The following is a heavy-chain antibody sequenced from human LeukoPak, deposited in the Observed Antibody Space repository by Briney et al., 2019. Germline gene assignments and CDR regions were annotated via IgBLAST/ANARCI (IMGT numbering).Heavy chain of an antibody. CDR3: AREAVAGPLDY. D-gene: IGHD6-19*01. CDR2: TSSSDAGT. J-gene: IGHJ4*02. V-gene: IGHV3-21*01. CDR1: GFTLSTYA. Sequence: RSGGSLRLSCAASGFTLSTYAMSWVRQTPGKGLEWVAATSSSDAGTYHADSVKGRFTISRDNAKNSLYLQMNSLRAEDTAVYYCAREAVAGPLDYWGQGTLVTVSS.